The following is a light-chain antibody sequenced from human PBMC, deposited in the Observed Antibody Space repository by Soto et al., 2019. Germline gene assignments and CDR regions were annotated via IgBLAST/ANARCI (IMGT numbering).Light chain of an antibody. CDR3: FSYAGRNNFGV. CDR2: ELR. J-gene: IGLJ3*02. CDR1: SSDVGGYNY. Sequence: QSALTQPPSASGSPGQSVTISCTGNSSDVGGYNYVSWYQQHPGKAPKVLIYELRKRPSGVPDRFSGSKSGNTAYLTVSGLQAEDEADYYCFSYAGRNNFGVFGGGTKVTVL. V-gene: IGLV2-8*01.